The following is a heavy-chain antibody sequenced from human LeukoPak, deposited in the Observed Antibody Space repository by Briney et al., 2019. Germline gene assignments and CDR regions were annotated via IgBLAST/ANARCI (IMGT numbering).Heavy chain of an antibody. D-gene: IGHD3-22*01. CDR2: IYYSDST. V-gene: IGHV4-59*02. Sequence: SETLSLTCTVSGGSVSTNYWSWIRQPPGKGLEGLGYIYYSDSTTYNPSVKSRVTISADTSKNQFSLNLSSVTAADTAVYYCARSLVVINAFDIWGQGTMVTVSS. CDR3: ARSLVVINAFDI. CDR1: GGSVSTNY. J-gene: IGHJ3*02.